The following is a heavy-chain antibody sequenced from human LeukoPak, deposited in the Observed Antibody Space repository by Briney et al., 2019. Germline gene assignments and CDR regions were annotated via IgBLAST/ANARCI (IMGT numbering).Heavy chain of an antibody. D-gene: IGHD3-22*01. J-gene: IGHJ4*02. V-gene: IGHV4-4*07. CDR3: ARVGYYYDSSGYYFDY. CDR2: IYTSGST. Sequence: SETLSLTCTVSGGSISSYYWSWIRQPAGEGLEWIGRIYTSGSTNYNPSLKGRVTMSVDTSKNQFSLKLSSVTAADTAVYYCARVGYYYDSSGYYFDYWGQGTLVTVSS. CDR1: GGSISSYY.